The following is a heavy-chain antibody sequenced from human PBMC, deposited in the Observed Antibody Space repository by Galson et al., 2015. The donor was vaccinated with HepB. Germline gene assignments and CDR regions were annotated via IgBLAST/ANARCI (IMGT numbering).Heavy chain of an antibody. J-gene: IGHJ5*02. V-gene: IGHV1-18*04. CDR2: ISAYNGNT. Sequence: SVKVSCKASGYTFTSYGISWVRQAPGQGLEWMGWISAYNGNTNYAQKLQGRVTMTTDTSTSTAYMELRSLRSDDTAVYYCARDRVAVTGGRWFDPWGQGTLVTVSS. D-gene: IGHD6-19*01. CDR3: ARDRVAVTGGRWFDP. CDR1: GYTFTSYG.